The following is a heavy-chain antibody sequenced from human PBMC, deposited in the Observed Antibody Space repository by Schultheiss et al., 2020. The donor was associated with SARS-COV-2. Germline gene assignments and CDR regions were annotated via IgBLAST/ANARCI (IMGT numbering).Heavy chain of an antibody. CDR3: ARIGLPAEGGMDV. D-gene: IGHD2-2*01. J-gene: IGHJ6*02. Sequence: QTLSLTCAVSGGSISSGGYSWSWIRQPPGKALEWLARIDWDDDKYYSTSLKTRLTISKDTSKNQVVLTMTNMDPVDTATYYCARIGLPAEGGMDVWGQGTTVTVSS. CDR2: IDWDDDK. CDR1: GGSISSGGYS. V-gene: IGHV2-70*11.